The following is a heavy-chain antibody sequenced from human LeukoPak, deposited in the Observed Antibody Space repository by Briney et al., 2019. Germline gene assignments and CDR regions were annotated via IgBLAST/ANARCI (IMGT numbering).Heavy chain of an antibody. Sequence: GGSLRLSYAASGFTFSSYAMSWVRQAPGKGLEWVSAISGSGGSTYYADSVKGRFTISRDNSKNTLYLQMNSLRAEDTAVYYCAKVRYSSGWYGDYWGQGTLVTVSS. CDR2: ISGSGGST. V-gene: IGHV3-23*01. J-gene: IGHJ4*02. CDR3: AKVRYSSGWYGDY. D-gene: IGHD6-19*01. CDR1: GFTFSSYA.